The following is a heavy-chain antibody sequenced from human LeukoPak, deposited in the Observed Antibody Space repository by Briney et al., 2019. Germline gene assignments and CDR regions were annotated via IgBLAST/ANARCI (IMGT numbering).Heavy chain of an antibody. J-gene: IGHJ4*02. V-gene: IGHV3-11*01. CDR2: ISSSGSTI. CDR3: AKASSETYYYDSSGYYQLGY. CDR1: GFTFSDYY. Sequence: GGSLRLSCAASGFTFSDYYMSWIRQAPGKGLEWVSYISSSGSTIYYADSVKGRFTISRDNAKNSLYLQMNSLRAEDTAVYYCAKASSETYYYDSSGYYQLGYWGQGTLVTVSS. D-gene: IGHD3-22*01.